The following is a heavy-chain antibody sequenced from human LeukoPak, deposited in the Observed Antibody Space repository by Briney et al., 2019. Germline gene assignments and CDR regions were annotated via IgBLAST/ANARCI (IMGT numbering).Heavy chain of an antibody. J-gene: IGHJ3*02. CDR2: INPDGSTI. Sequence: GGSLRLSCAASGFTFSTSWMTWVRQAPGKGLDWLGNINPDGSTINYVDSVKGRFTFSRDNAKNSLYLQMNSLRAEDTAVFYCARDIGYNAFDIWGQGTMVTLSS. V-gene: IGHV3-7*01. CDR1: GFTFSTSW. D-gene: IGHD5-24*01. CDR3: ARDIGYNAFDI.